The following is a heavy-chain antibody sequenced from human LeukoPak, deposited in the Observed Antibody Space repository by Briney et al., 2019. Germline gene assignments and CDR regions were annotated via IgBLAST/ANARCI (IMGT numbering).Heavy chain of an antibody. CDR3: ARVYIGDPFDNYGMDV. J-gene: IGHJ6*02. CDR2: IYYSGST. CDR1: GGSISSYY. Sequence: PSETLSLTCTVSGGSISSYYWSWIRQPPGKGLEWVGYIYYSGSTNYNPSLKSRVTISVDTSKNQFSLKLSSVTAADTAVYYCARVYIGDPFDNYGMDVWGQGTTVTVSS. V-gene: IGHV4-59*01. D-gene: IGHD5-12*01.